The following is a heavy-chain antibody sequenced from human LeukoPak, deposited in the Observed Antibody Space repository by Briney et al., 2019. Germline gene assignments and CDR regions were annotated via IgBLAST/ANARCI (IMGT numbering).Heavy chain of an antibody. CDR3: ARGYSGTYRSDY. Sequence: GGSLRLSCAASGFTFSSYWMHWVRQAPGKGLVWVSRINGDGSSTTYADSVKGRFTISRDNAKNTLYLKMSSLRAEDTAVYYCARGYSGTYRSDYWGQGILVTVSS. V-gene: IGHV3-74*01. D-gene: IGHD1-26*01. CDR2: INGDGSST. J-gene: IGHJ4*02. CDR1: GFTFSSYW.